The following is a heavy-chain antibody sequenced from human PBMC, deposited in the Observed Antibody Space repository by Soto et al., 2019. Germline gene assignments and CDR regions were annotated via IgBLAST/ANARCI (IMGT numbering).Heavy chain of an antibody. D-gene: IGHD2-15*01. Sequence: QVQLQESGPGLVKPSQTLSLTCTVSGGSISSGGYYWSWIRQHPGKGLEWSGYIYYSGSTYYNPSLKSRVTVSVVTSKNQFSLKLSSVTAADTAVYYCARGPRWWYFDYWGQGTLVTVSS. J-gene: IGHJ4*02. CDR1: GGSISSGGYY. CDR3: ARGPRWWYFDY. CDR2: IYYSGST. V-gene: IGHV4-31*03.